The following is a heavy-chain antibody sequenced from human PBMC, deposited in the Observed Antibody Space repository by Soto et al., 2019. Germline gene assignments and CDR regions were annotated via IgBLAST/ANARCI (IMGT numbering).Heavy chain of an antibody. CDR2: IKQDGSEK. J-gene: IGHJ4*02. V-gene: IGHV3-7*01. CDR3: ARDLPSIAARIFDY. D-gene: IGHD6-6*01. Sequence: GGSLRLSCAASGFTFSSYWMSWVRQAPGKGLEWVANIKQDGSEKYYVDSVKGRFTISRDNAKNSLYLQMNSLRAEDTAVCYCARDLPSIAARIFDYWGQGTLVTVSS. CDR1: GFTFSSYW.